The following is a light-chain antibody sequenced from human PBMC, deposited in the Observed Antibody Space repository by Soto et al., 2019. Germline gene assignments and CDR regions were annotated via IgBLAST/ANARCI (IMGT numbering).Light chain of an antibody. CDR3: SSYTSSSTPYV. J-gene: IGLJ1*01. V-gene: IGLV2-14*01. CDR2: EVS. Sequence: QSALTQPASVSGSPGQSITISCTGTSSDVGGSNYVFWYQQHPGKAPKLMIYEVSNRPSGVSNRFSASKSGNTASLTISGLQAEDEADYYCSSYTSSSTPYVFGTGTQVPVL. CDR1: SSDVGGSNY.